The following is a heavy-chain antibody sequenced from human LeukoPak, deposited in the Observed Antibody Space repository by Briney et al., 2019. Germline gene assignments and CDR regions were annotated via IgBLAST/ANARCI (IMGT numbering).Heavy chain of an antibody. CDR1: GFTFSSYS. CDR2: ISSSSSTI. V-gene: IGHV3-48*04. CDR3: ARDSSGWYTGCYYMDV. J-gene: IGHJ6*03. D-gene: IGHD6-19*01. Sequence: PGGSLRLSCAASGFTFSSYSMNWVRQAPGKGLEWVSYISSSSSTIYYADSVKGRFTISRDNAKNSLYLQMNSLRAEDTAVYYCARDSSGWYTGCYYMDVWGKGTTVTISS.